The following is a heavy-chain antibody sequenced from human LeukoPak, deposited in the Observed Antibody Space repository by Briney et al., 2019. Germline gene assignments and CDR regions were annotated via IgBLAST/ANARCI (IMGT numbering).Heavy chain of an antibody. CDR1: GFTFSSYA. CDR3: ARVSGKFYDILTGYYSY. D-gene: IGHD3-9*01. Sequence: GGSLRLSCAASGFTFSSYAMHWVRQAPGEGLEWVAVISYDGSNKYYADSVKGRFTISRDNSKNTLYLQMNSLRAEDTAVYYCARVSGKFYDILTGYYSYWGQGTLVTVSS. V-gene: IGHV3-30-3*01. CDR2: ISYDGSNK. J-gene: IGHJ4*02.